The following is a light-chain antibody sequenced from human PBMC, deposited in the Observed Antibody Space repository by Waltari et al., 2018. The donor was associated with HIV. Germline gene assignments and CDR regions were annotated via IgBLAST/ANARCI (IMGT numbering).Light chain of an antibody. Sequence: VMTQSPATLSVSPGERATLSCRASQSVSTNLAWYQQKPGQAPRLLIYGASTRATGLPARISGSGSGTEFILTISSLQSEDFAVYYCQQYNNWPPNTFGQGTKLEIK. J-gene: IGKJ2*01. CDR3: QQYNNWPPNT. V-gene: IGKV3-15*01. CDR1: QSVSTN. CDR2: GAS.